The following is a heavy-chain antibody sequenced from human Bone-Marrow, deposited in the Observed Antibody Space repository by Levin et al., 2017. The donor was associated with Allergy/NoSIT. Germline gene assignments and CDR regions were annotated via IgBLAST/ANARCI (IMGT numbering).Heavy chain of an antibody. CDR1: GYTFTGYY. V-gene: IGHV1-2*04. J-gene: IGHJ4*02. CDR2: INPNSGGT. Sequence: ASVKVSCKASGYTFTGYYMHWVRQAPGQGLEWMGWINPNSGGTNYAQKFQGWVTMTRDTSISTAYMELSRLRSDDTAVYYCARGSPPTSIAAAGGRPGAIDYWGQGTLVTVSS. D-gene: IGHD6-13*01. CDR3: ARGSPPTSIAAAGGRPGAIDY.